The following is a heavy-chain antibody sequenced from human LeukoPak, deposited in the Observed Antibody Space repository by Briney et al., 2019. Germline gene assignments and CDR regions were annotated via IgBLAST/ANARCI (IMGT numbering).Heavy chain of an antibody. V-gene: IGHV1-2*02. D-gene: IGHD6-6*01. CDR1: GYTFTDYY. CDR2: INPNSGGT. CDR3: ARARWQLVPYFDS. Sequence: GASVTVSFKSSGYTFTDYYMHWVRQAPGQGLEWMGWINPNSGGTNFAQKFQGRVAMTRDTSISTAYMELGSLRSDDTAVYYCARARWQLVPYFDSWGQGTLVTVSS. J-gene: IGHJ4*02.